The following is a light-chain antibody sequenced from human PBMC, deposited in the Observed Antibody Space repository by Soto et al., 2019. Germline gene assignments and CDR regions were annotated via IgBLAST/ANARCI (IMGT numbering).Light chain of an antibody. CDR3: TSYTSISTYV. CDR2: EIN. J-gene: IGLJ1*01. CDR1: SSDVGAYDY. Sequence: QSVLTQPPSASGSPGQSVTISCTGTSSDVGAYDYVSWYQQHPGKAPKLMIYEINKRPSGVPDRFSGSKSGNTASLTVSGLQAGDEADYYCTSYTSISTYVFGTGTKVTVL. V-gene: IGLV2-8*01.